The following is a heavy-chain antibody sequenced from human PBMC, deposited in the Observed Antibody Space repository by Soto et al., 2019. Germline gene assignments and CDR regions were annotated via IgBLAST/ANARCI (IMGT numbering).Heavy chain of an antibody. CDR1: GGSISSSSYY. V-gene: IGHV4-39*07. Sequence: SETLSLTCTVSGGSISSSSYYWGWIRQPPGKGLEWIGSIYYSGSTYYNPSLKSRVTISVDTSKNQFSLKLTSVTAADTAAYYCARVREYSGYGNTFDIWGRGTMVTVSS. CDR2: IYYSGST. CDR3: ARVREYSGYGNTFDI. D-gene: IGHD5-12*01. J-gene: IGHJ3*02.